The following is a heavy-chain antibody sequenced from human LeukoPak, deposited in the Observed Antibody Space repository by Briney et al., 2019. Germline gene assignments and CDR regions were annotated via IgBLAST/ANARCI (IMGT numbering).Heavy chain of an antibody. J-gene: IGHJ3*02. CDR3: ARHDLSSGYTFDI. D-gene: IGHD3-22*01. Sequence: PGGSLRLSCAASGFTFSDCYMSWIRQAPGKGLEWVSYISSSSSYTNYADSVKGRLTISRDNAKNSLYLQMNSLRAEDTAVYYCARHDLSSGYTFDIWGQGTIVTVSS. V-gene: IGHV3-11*03. CDR2: ISSSSSYT. CDR1: GFTFSDCY.